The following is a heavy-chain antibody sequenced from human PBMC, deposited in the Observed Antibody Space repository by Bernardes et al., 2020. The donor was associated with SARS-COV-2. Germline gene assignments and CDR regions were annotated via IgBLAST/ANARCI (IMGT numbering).Heavy chain of an antibody. CDR1: GGSISSYY. D-gene: IGHD6-19*01. CDR3: ARGNSVWSYFDY. V-gene: IGHV4-59*01. J-gene: IGHJ4*02. Sequence: SETLSLTCTVSGGSISSYYWSWIRQPPGKGLEWIGYIYFSGSTNYNPSLKSRVTISVDTSKSQFSLGVNSVTAADTAAYYCARGNSVWSYFDYWGQGLLVTVSS. CDR2: IYFSGST.